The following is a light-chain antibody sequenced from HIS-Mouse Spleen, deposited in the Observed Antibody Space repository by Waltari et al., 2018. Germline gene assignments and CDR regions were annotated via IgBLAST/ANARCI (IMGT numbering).Light chain of an antibody. CDR3: CSDAGSYTWV. CDR1: SSDVGGYHY. J-gene: IGLJ3*02. Sequence: QSALTQPRSVSGSPGQSVTISCTGTSSDVGGYHYVSWYQQHPGKAPKLMIYDFSKRPYAVPDRVSGSKAGNTASLTISGLQAEDEADYYCCSDAGSYTWVFGGGTKLTVL. CDR2: DFS. V-gene: IGLV2-11*01.